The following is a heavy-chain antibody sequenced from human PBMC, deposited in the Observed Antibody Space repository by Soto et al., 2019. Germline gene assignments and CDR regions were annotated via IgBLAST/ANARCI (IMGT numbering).Heavy chain of an antibody. J-gene: IGHJ6*02. D-gene: IGHD3-10*01. CDR3: AKGKRITMVRGWYGMDV. CDR1: GFTFSSYG. Sequence: QVQLVESGGGVVQPGRSLRLSCAASGFTFSSYGMHWVRQAPGKGLEWVAVISYDGSNKYYADSVKGRFTISRDNSKNTLYLQMNSQRAEDTAVYYCAKGKRITMVRGWYGMDVWGQGTTVTVSS. V-gene: IGHV3-30*18. CDR2: ISYDGSNK.